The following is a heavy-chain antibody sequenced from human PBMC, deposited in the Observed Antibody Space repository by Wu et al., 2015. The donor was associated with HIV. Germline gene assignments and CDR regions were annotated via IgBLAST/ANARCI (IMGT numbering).Heavy chain of an antibody. Sequence: QVQLAQSGAEVKKPGSSVKVSCKASRDTFKRFAITWVRQAPGQGLECLGKITPILGSTVYTQKFQDRVTITADESTSTSYMELSSLTSEDTGVYYCAREVGAMLANWFDPWGQGTLVIVSS. V-gene: IGHV1-69*11. D-gene: IGHD3-10*01. CDR1: RDTFKRFA. CDR2: ITPILGST. J-gene: IGHJ5*02. CDR3: AREVGAMLANWFDP.